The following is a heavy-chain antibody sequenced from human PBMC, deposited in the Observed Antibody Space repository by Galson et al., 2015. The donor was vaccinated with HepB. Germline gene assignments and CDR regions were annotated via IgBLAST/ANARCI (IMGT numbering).Heavy chain of an antibody. J-gene: IGHJ4*02. V-gene: IGHV3-7*03. CDR3: SRSNYDFWSGLPTEFDY. D-gene: IGHD3-3*01. CDR2: IKQDGSEK. CDR1: GFTFSSYW. Sequence: SLRLSCAASGFTFSSYWVNWVRQPPGKGLEWVANIKQDGSEKYYVDSVKGRFTISRDNAKNSLYLQMNSLRAEDTAVYYCSRSNYDFWSGLPTEFDYWGQGTLVTVSS.